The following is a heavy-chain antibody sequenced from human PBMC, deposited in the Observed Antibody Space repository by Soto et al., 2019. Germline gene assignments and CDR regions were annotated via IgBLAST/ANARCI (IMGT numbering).Heavy chain of an antibody. CDR1: GXXFTXYA. CDR2: INAGNVNT. V-gene: IGHV1-3*01. CDR3: ARDLPAFAP. Sequence: GASVXVXXXAXGXXFTXYAMXXLRQAPVQRLEWMAWINAGNVNTKYSQKFQGTVTITRDTSASTAYMELSSLRSEDTAVYYCARDLPAFAPWGQGTLVTVSS. J-gene: IGHJ5*02.